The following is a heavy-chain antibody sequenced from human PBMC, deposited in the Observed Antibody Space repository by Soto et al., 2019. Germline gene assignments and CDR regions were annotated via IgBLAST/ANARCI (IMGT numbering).Heavy chain of an antibody. Sequence: PGGSLRLSCAASGFTFSSYEMSWVRQAPGKGLEWVSYISSSGSTIYYADSVKRRFTISRDNAKNSLYLQMNSLRAEDTAVYYCARSFRKPVEPMIVVVALDYWGQGTLVTVSS. CDR3: ARSFRKPVEPMIVVVALDY. D-gene: IGHD3-22*01. CDR1: GFTFSSYE. CDR2: ISSSGSTI. J-gene: IGHJ4*02. V-gene: IGHV3-48*03.